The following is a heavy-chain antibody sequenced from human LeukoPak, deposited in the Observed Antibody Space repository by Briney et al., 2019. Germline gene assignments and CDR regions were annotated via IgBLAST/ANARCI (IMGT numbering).Heavy chain of an antibody. CDR1: GFTFSSYN. Sequence: GGSLRLSCAASGFTFSSYNMNWVRQAPGKGLEWVGFIRSKAYGGTTDYAASVKGRFTISRDDSKNTAYLQLDSLKTEDTAVYYCARDLAWGAAALVRDDYWGQGTLVTVSS. CDR2: IRSKAYGGTT. D-gene: IGHD2-2*01. J-gene: IGHJ4*02. V-gene: IGHV3-49*04. CDR3: ARDLAWGAAALVRDDY.